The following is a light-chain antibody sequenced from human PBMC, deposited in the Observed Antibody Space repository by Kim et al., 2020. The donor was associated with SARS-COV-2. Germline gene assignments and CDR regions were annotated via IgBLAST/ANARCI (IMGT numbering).Light chain of an antibody. V-gene: IGKV1-5*03. CDR2: KAS. CDR3: QHYTTYPLT. Sequence: DIQMTQSPSTLSASVGDRVTITCRASQSISSWLAWYQQKPGKAPKLLINKASNLESGVPSRFSGSGSGTEFTLTISSLQPDDFATYYCQHYTTYPLTFGGGTKVDIK. CDR1: QSISSW. J-gene: IGKJ4*01.